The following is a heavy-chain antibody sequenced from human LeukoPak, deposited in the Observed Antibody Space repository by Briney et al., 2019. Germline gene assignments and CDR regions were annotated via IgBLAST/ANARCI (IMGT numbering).Heavy chain of an antibody. Sequence: GGSLRLSCAASGFTFSSYGMHWVRQAPGKGLEWVAVISYDGSNKYYADSVKGRFTVSRDNSKNTLHLQMNSLRGEDTAVYYCAKDYHRGWYLLAGRFDYWGQGTLVTVSS. CDR3: AKDYHRGWYLLAGRFDY. J-gene: IGHJ4*02. D-gene: IGHD2-15*01. CDR1: GFTFSSYG. CDR2: ISYDGSNK. V-gene: IGHV3-30*18.